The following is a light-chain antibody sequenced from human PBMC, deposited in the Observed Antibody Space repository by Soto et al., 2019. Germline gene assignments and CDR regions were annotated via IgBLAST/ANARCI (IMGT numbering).Light chain of an antibody. CDR2: GVS. CDR1: SSDVGGYDY. Sequence: QSVLTHPASVSGSPGQSITISCTGTSSDVGGYDYVSWYQQHPGKAPKLMISGVSNRPSGVSSRFSGSKSGNTASLTISGLQAEDEADYHCSSYTSTTKYVFGTGTKLTVL. V-gene: IGLV2-14*03. CDR3: SSYTSTTKYV. J-gene: IGLJ1*01.